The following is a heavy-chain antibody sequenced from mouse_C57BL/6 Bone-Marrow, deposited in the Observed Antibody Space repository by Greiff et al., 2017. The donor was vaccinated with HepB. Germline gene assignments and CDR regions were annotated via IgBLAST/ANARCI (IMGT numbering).Heavy chain of an antibody. D-gene: IGHD2-3*01. V-gene: IGHV5-9-1*02. Sequence: EVKLVESGEGLVKPGGSLKLSCAASGFTFSSYAMSWVRQTPEKRLEWVAYISSGGDYIYYADTVKGRFTISRDNARNTLYLQMRSLKSEDTAMYYCTREKGTYDCYYWFAYWGQGTLVTVSA. CDR2: ISSGGDYI. J-gene: IGHJ3*01. CDR3: TREKGTYDCYYWFAY. CDR1: GFTFSSYA.